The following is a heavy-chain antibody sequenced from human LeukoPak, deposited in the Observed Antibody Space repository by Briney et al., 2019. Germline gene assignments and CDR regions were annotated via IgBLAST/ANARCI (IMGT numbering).Heavy chain of an antibody. CDR3: AREGGYRGYYYYYMDV. CDR2: IYTSGST. V-gene: IGHV4-4*07. D-gene: IGHD5-18*01. Sequence: PSETLSLTCTVSGGSISSYYWSWIRQPAGKGLEWIGRIYTSGSTNYNPSLKSRVTMSVDTSKNQLSLKLSSVTAADTPVYYCAREGGYRGYYYYYMDVWGKGTTVTVSS. J-gene: IGHJ6*03. CDR1: GGSISSYY.